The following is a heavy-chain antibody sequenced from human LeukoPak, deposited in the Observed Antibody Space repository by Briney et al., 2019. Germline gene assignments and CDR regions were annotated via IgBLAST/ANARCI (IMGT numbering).Heavy chain of an antibody. V-gene: IGHV3-33*01. Sequence: PRRYPRLSCAASGFTFSSDAMHSVRQAPGKRLERGAVIWYDGSNQYYADSVKGRFTISRDNSKNTLYLQMNSLRAEDTAVYYCARAQQLASTYYYYGMDVWGQGTTVTVSS. D-gene: IGHD6-13*01. CDR1: GFTFSSDA. J-gene: IGHJ6*02. CDR3: ARAQQLASTYYYYGMDV. CDR2: IWYDGSNQ.